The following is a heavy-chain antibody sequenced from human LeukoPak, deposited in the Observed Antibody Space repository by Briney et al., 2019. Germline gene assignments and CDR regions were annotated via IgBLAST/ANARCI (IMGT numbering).Heavy chain of an antibody. J-gene: IGHJ4*02. CDR2: INHSGST. CDR3: ARVRWLHPLDY. V-gene: IGHV4-34*01. CDR1: GGSFSGYY. D-gene: IGHD5-12*01. Sequence: SETLSLTCAVYGGSFSGYYWSWIRQPPGKGLEWIGEINHSGSTNYSPSLKSRVAISVDTSKNQFSLKLSSVTAADTAVYYCARVRWLHPLDYWGQGTLVTVSS.